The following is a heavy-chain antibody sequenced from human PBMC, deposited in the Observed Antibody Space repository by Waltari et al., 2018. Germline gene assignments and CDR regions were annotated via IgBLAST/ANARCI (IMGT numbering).Heavy chain of an antibody. CDR1: GYTLTELS. Sequence: QVQLVQSGAEVKKPGASGKVSCKVSGYTLTELSMPWVRQAPGQGLEWMGGFDPEDGETIYAQKFQGRVTMTEDTSTDTAYMELSSLRSEDTAVYYCATAGRFLEWLAYDAFDIWGQGTMVTVSS. V-gene: IGHV1-24*01. CDR3: ATAGRFLEWLAYDAFDI. CDR2: FDPEDGET. J-gene: IGHJ3*02. D-gene: IGHD3-3*01.